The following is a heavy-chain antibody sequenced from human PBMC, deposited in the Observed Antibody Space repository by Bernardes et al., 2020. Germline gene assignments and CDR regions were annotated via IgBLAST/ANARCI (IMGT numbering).Heavy chain of an antibody. CDR3: ARGMNDGITGIPFFDY. CDR2: INPNSGGT. D-gene: IGHD1-20*01. Sequence: ASVKVSCKASGYTFTGYYMHWVRQAPGQGLEWMGWINPNSGGTNYAQKFQGWVTMTRDTSISTAYMELSRLRSDDTAVYYCARGMNDGITGIPFFDYWGQGTLVTVSS. CDR1: GYTFTGYY. J-gene: IGHJ4*02. V-gene: IGHV1-2*04.